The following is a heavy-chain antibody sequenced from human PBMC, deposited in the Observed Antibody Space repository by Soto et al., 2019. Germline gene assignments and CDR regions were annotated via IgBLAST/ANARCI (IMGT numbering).Heavy chain of an antibody. CDR1: GASISTSDYY. CDR3: ARGWARSGYDSSGQNDY. D-gene: IGHD3-22*01. J-gene: IGHJ4*02. V-gene: IGHV4-39*01. Sequence: SETLSLTCTVSGASISTSDYYWGWIRQPPGKGLEWIGNIDYGGSTNYNPSLNSRVTISVDTSKNQFSLKLSSVTAADTAVYYCARGWARSGYDSSGQNDYWGQGALVTVSS. CDR2: IDYGGST.